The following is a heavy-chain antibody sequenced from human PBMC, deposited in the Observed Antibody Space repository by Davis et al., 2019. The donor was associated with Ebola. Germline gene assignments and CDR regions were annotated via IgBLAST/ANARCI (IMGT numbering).Heavy chain of an antibody. CDR3: AHLGPQRYCSGGGCHGYLDY. J-gene: IGHJ4*02. CDR1: GYTFTSYA. D-gene: IGHD2-15*01. V-gene: IGHV1-3*04. CDR2: IRTYNGDT. Sequence: AASVKVSCKASGYTFTSYAMHWVRQAPGQRLEWMGWIRTYNGDTRYAQKLQGRVSMTTDTSTRTAYMELNGLRSEDTAVYYCAHLGPQRYCSGGGCHGYLDYWGQGTLVIVSS.